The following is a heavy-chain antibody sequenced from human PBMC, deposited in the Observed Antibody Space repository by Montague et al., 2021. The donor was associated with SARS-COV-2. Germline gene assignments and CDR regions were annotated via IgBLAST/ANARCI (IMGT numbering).Heavy chain of an antibody. Sequence: SETLSLTCTVSGVAISYGDWSWIRQPPGKGLEWIVTIFENGDTDHNPSLKSRVTVSEETTQNQFSLRLSSVAAADTALYYCARYYERSWDVWGQGTTVTVSS. J-gene: IGHJ6*02. CDR1: GVAISYGD. D-gene: IGHD3-16*01. CDR2: IFENGDT. V-gene: IGHV4-4*09. CDR3: ARYYERSWDV.